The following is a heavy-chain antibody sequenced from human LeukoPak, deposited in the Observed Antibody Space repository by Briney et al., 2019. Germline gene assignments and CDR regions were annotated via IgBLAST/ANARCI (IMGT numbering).Heavy chain of an antibody. V-gene: IGHV3-23*01. D-gene: IGHD2-2*01. CDR1: GFTFSSYA. CDR3: AKDLGYCSSTSCFRPTIYGMDV. J-gene: IGHJ6*02. Sequence: GASLRLSCAASGFTFSSYAMSWVRQAPGKGLEWVSAISGSGGSTYYADSVKGRFTISRDNAKNSLYLQMNSLRAEDTALYYCAKDLGYCSSTSCFRPTIYGMDVWGQGTTVTVSS. CDR2: ISGSGGST.